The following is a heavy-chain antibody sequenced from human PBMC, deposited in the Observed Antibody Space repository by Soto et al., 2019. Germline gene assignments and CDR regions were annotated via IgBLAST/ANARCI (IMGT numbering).Heavy chain of an antibody. CDR1: GGSINSASYH. J-gene: IGHJ4*02. D-gene: IGHD5-12*01. CDR3: ASPDDGYGAFDS. CDR2: IFYTGST. Sequence: QVQLQESGPGLVQPSETLSLTCSVSGGSINSASYHWSWLRQHPGKGLEFIGYIFYTGSTYYNPSLVTRLTILVDTSKDPVSLRLKEFSAAVTAVYYCASPDDGYGAFDSWGRGILVTASS. V-gene: IGHV4-31*03.